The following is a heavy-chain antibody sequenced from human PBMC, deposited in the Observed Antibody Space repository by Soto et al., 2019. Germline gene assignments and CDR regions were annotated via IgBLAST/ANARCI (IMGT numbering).Heavy chain of an antibody. CDR3: AKHAEYQLVSGFAP. V-gene: IGHV3-23*01. CDR1: GFSFSTYA. CDR2: ISAGGGNT. Sequence: EVQLLESGGGLVQPGGSLRLSCAVSGFSFSTYAMSWVRQAPGKGLEWVSGISAGGGNTYYADSVRGRFTISRDNSKDTLYLQMTSLRAEDTAFYYCAKHAEYQLVSGFAPWGQGTLGTVSS. J-gene: IGHJ5*02. D-gene: IGHD2-2*01.